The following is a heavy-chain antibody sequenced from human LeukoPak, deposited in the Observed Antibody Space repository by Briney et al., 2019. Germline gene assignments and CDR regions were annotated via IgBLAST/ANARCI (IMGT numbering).Heavy chain of an antibody. CDR2: ITGSGGST. CDR1: GFTVSSTY. Sequence: GGSLRLSCAASGFTVSSTYMTWVRQAPGKGLQWVSAITGSGGSTYYADSVKGRFTISRDNSKNTLYLRMNGLRAEDTAVYYCATLPRGPTGYVGYGGEDYWGQGTLVTVSS. V-gene: IGHV3-23*01. D-gene: IGHD5-12*01. J-gene: IGHJ4*02. CDR3: ATLPRGPTGYVGYGGEDY.